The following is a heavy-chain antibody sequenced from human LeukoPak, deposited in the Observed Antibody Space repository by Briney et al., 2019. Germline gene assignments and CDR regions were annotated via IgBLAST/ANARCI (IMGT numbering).Heavy chain of an antibody. D-gene: IGHD1-14*01. CDR3: AREEPYDY. CDR2: IYHSGST. Sequence: SETLSLTCTVSGGSISSYYWGWIRQPPGKGLEWIGSIYHSGSTYYNPSLKSRVTISVDTSKNQFSLKLSSVTAADAAVYYCAREEPYDYWGQGTLVTVSS. V-gene: IGHV4-38-2*02. J-gene: IGHJ4*02. CDR1: GGSISSYY.